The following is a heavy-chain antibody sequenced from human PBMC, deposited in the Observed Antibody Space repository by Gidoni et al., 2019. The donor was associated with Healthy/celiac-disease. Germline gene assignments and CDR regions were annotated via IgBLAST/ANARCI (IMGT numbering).Heavy chain of an antibody. CDR1: GCSISRGGYY. CDR3: ARAITMVRGVRVYNWFDP. D-gene: IGHD3-10*01. CDR2: IYYSGST. J-gene: IGHJ5*02. V-gene: IGHV4-31*03. Sequence: QVQLQESGPGLVKPSQPLSLTCPVPGCSISRGGYYWSWIRQHPGKGLEWIGYIYYSGSTYYNPSLKSRVTISVDTSKNQFSLKLSSVTAADTAVYYCARAITMVRGVRVYNWFDPWGQGTLVTVSS.